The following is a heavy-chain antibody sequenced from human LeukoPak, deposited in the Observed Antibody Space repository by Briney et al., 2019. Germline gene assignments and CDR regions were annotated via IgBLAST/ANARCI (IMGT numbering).Heavy chain of an antibody. CDR2: ILPFLHKP. CDR1: GGTFHTYT. J-gene: IGHJ4*02. Sequence: SVKVSCKASGGTFHTYTCSWVRQAPGQGLEWMGNILPFLHKPNYAQTLQGRVAITADESTNTAYMELTGLTSEDTAIFFCARALFSGSYLGAYEKWGQGTLVTVSS. D-gene: IGHD3-22*01. CDR3: ARALFSGSYLGAYEK. V-gene: IGHV1-69*13.